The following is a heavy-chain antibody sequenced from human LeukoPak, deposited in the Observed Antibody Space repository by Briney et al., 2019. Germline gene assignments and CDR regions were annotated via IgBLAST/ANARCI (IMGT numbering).Heavy chain of an antibody. CDR1: GFTFSSYA. J-gene: IGHJ4*02. D-gene: IGHD2-15*01. CDR2: ISGSGGST. Sequence: GGSLRFSCAASGFTFSSYAMSWVRQAPGKGLEWVSAISGSGGSTYYADSVKGRFTISRDNSKNTLYLQMNSLRAEDTAVYYCAELVVAANAGYWGQGTLVTVSS. CDR3: AELVVAANAGY. V-gene: IGHV3-23*01.